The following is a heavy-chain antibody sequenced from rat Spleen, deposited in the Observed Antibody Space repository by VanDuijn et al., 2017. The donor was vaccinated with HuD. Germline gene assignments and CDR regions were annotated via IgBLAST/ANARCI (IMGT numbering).Heavy chain of an antibody. D-gene: IGHD4-3*01. CDR1: GFTFSSYG. V-gene: IGHV5-29*01. CDR2: ISYDGSST. J-gene: IGHJ3*01. Sequence: EVQLVESGGGLVQPGRSLKLSCAASGFTFSSYGMAWVRQAPTKGLEWVATISYDGSSTYYRDSVKGRFTISRDNAKNTLYLQMDSLRSEDTASYYCARQYNSGYGCFAYWGQGTLVTVSS. CDR3: ARQYNSGYGCFAY.